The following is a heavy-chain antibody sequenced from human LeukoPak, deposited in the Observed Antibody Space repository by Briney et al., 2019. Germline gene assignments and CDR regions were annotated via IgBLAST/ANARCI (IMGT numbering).Heavy chain of an antibody. CDR2: ISAYNGNT. Sequence: ASVKVSCKASGYTFTSYGISWVRQASGQGLEWMGWISAYNGNTNYAQKLQGRVTMTTDTSTSTAYMELRSLRSDDTAVYYCARALDYDSSGPRHFDYWGQGTLVTVSS. D-gene: IGHD3-22*01. J-gene: IGHJ4*02. V-gene: IGHV1-18*01. CDR1: GYTFTSYG. CDR3: ARALDYDSSGPRHFDY.